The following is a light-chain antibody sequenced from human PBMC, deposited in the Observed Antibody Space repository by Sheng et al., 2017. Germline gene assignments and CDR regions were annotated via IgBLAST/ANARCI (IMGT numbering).Light chain of an antibody. V-gene: IGKV1-NL1*01. CDR3: QQANSFPST. CDR2: AAS. CDR1: QGISNS. Sequence: DIQMTQSPSSLSASVGDRVTITCRASQGISNSLAWYQQKPGKAPKLLLYAASRLESGVPSRFSGSGSGTDYTLTISSLQPEDSATYYCQQANSFPSTFAQGTRLEIK. J-gene: IGKJ5*01.